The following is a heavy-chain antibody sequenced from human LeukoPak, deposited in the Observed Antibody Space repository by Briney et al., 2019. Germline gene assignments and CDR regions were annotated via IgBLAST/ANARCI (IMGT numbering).Heavy chain of an antibody. D-gene: IGHD1-7*01. CDR2: ISSSSSYI. CDR3: ARAEAGTSSGTDY. J-gene: IGHJ4*02. Sequence: GGSLRLSCAASGFTFSSYSMNWVRQAPGKGLEWVSSISSSSSYIYYADSVKGRFTISRDNAKNSLYLQMNSLRAEDTAVYYCARAEAGTSSGTDYWGQGTLVTVSS. CDR1: GFTFSSYS. V-gene: IGHV3-21*01.